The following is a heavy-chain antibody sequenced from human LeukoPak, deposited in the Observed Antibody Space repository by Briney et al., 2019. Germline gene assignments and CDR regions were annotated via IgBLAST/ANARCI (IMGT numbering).Heavy chain of an antibody. D-gene: IGHD3-10*01. V-gene: IGHV1-8*03. Sequence: ASVTVSCTASGYTFTSFDINWVRQATGQGLEWMGWMNPNSGNTGYAQKFQGRVTISGDTSITTAYMELSSLRSEDTAMYYCARGRRKELFDPWGQGTLVTVSS. CDR3: ARGRRKELFDP. J-gene: IGHJ5*02. CDR1: GYTFTSFD. CDR2: MNPNSGNT.